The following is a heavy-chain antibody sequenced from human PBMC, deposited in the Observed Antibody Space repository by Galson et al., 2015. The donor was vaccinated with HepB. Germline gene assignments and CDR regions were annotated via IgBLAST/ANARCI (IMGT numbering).Heavy chain of an antibody. CDR3: VRAAYSGTWYAPGDY. V-gene: IGHV3-21*01. Sequence: SLRLSCAASGFTFYSYTMNWVRQAPGKGLEWLASISGGSSYIYYRDSMKGRFTISRDNAKNSLYLQMTSLRAEDTAVYYCVRAAYSGTWYAPGDYWTREPWSPSPQ. J-gene: IGHJ4*02. D-gene: IGHD6-13*01. CDR1: GFTFYSYT. CDR2: ISGGSSYI.